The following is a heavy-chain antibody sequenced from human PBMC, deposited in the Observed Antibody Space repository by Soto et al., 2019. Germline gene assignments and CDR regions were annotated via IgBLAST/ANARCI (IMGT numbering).Heavy chain of an antibody. CDR1: GGSISSGGYY. D-gene: IGHD3-10*01. J-gene: IGHJ4*02. V-gene: IGHV4-31*03. Sequence: QVQLQESGPGLVKPSQTLSLTCTVSGGSISSGGYYWSWIRQHPGKGLEWIGYIYYSGSTSYNPSLKRRVNISVATSKNQFSLKLSSVSAADTAVYYCARDGGYGSGSYRFDYWGQGTLVTVSS. CDR2: IYYSGST. CDR3: ARDGGYGSGSYRFDY.